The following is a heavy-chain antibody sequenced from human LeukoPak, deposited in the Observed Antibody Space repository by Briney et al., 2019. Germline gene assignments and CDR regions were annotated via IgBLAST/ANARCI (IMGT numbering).Heavy chain of an antibody. CDR1: GGSFSGYY. D-gene: IGHD2-2*01. CDR2: INHSGST. J-gene: IGHJ5*02. Sequence: KPSETLSLTCAVYGGSFSGYYWSWIRQPPGKGLEWIGEINHSGSTNCNPSLKSRVTISVDTSKNQFSLKLSSVTAADTAVYYCARGQGYCSSTSCSFDPWGQGTLVTVSS. V-gene: IGHV4-34*01. CDR3: ARGQGYCSSTSCSFDP.